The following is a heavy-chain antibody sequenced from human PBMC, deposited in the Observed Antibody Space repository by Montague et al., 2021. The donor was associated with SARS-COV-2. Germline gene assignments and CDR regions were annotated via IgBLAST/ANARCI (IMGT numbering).Heavy chain of an antibody. CDR2: TSGTT. Sequence: TSGTTNSNPSLKSPVTISVDRYKNQFSLKLTSVTAADTAVYYCARFTAVTSALDFWGQGTLVPGSA. V-gene: IGHV4-4*09. J-gene: IGHJ4*02. CDR3: ARFTAVTSALDF. D-gene: IGHD4-17*01.